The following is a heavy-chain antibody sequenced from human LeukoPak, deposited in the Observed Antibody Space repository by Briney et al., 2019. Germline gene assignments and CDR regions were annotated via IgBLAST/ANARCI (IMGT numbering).Heavy chain of an antibody. J-gene: IGHJ4*02. CDR3: AKDSLRERIVGSTTRGVNDY. CDR1: GFTFSSFS. D-gene: IGHD1-26*01. CDR2: ISSGGDYK. Sequence: GGSLRLSCAASGFTFSSFSMNWVRQAPGKGLEWVSSISSGGDYKHYADSVKGRFTISRDSSKNTLYLQMNSLRGEDTAVYYCAKDSLRERIVGSTTRGVNDYWGQGTLVTVSS. V-gene: IGHV3-21*01.